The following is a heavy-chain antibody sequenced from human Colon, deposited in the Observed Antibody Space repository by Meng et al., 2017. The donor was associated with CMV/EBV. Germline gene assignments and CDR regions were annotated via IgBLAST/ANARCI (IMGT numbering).Heavy chain of an antibody. CDR2: IYKEGNT. J-gene: IGHJ4*02. CDR1: GVTVDTTY. Sequence: GESLKISCAVSGVTVDTTYMSWVRRAPGKGLEWISVIYKEGNTYHADSVKGRFSVSRNISKNTVYLQMNNLRPEDTAVYYCARIHYDSWSGYYRDYWGQGALVTVSS. V-gene: IGHV3-66*02. D-gene: IGHD3-3*01. CDR3: ARIHYDSWSGYYRDY.